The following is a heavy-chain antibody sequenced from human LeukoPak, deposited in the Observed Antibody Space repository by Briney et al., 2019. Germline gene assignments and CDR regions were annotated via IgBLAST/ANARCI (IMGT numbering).Heavy chain of an antibody. Sequence: GRSLRLSCAASGFTFSSYGMHWVRQAPGKGLEWVAVISYDGGNKYYADSVKGRFTISRDNSENTLYLQMNSLRAEDTAVYYCAKESRYSSSWPHYYYYYYGMDVWGQGTTVTVSS. D-gene: IGHD6-13*01. V-gene: IGHV3-30*18. J-gene: IGHJ6*02. CDR3: AKESRYSSSWPHYYYYYYGMDV. CDR2: ISYDGGNK. CDR1: GFTFSSYG.